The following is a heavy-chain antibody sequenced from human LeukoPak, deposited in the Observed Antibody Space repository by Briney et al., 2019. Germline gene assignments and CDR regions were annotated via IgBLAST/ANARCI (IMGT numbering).Heavy chain of an antibody. CDR3: ARERFLVRQPMFDP. D-gene: IGHD3-3*01. Sequence: SETLSLTCAVYGGSFSGYYWSWIRQPPGKGLEWIGEINHSGSTNYNPSLKSRVTISVDTSKNQFSLKLSSVTAADTAVYYCARERFLVRQPMFDPWGQGTLVTVSS. CDR1: GGSFSGYY. V-gene: IGHV4-34*01. CDR2: INHSGST. J-gene: IGHJ5*02.